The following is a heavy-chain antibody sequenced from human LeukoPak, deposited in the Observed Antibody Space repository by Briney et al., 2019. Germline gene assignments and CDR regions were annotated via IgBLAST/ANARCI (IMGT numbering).Heavy chain of an antibody. CDR1: GFTVSSNY. CDR3: ARSSGYLYYYGMDV. D-gene: IGHD3-16*02. J-gene: IGHJ6*02. Sequence: PGGSLRLSCAASGFTVSSNYMSWVRQAPGKGLEWVSVIYRDGTTYYADYVKGRFTISRDHSKNTLYLQMNTLRAEDTAVYYCARSSGYLYYYGMDVWGQGTTVTVSS. CDR2: IYRDGTT. V-gene: IGHV3-66*01.